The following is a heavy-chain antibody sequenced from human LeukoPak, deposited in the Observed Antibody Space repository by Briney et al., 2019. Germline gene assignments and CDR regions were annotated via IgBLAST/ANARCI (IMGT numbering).Heavy chain of an antibody. V-gene: IGHV3-23*01. D-gene: IGHD5-12*01. Sequence: PGGSLRISCAASGFTSSTYAMSWVRQAPGKGLEWVSTISGSGVSTYYADSVKGRFTISRDTSKNTLYLQMNSLRAEDTAVYYCARAYSRESGYDFVFEYWGQGTLVTVSS. CDR3: ARAYSRESGYDFVFEY. CDR2: ISGSGVST. J-gene: IGHJ4*02. CDR1: GFTSSTYA.